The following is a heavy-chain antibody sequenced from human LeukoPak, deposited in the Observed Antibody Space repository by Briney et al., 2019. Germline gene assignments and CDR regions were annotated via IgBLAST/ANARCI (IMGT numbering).Heavy chain of an antibody. CDR1: SGSFSGYY. V-gene: IGHV4-34*01. J-gene: IGHJ4*02. Sequence: SETLSLTCAVYSGSFSGYYWSWIRQPPGKGLEWIGEINHSGSTNYNPSLKSRVTISVDTSKNQFSLKLSSVTAADTAVYYCARGLRGYYYGSGSYFFDYWSQGTLVTVSS. CDR2: INHSGST. D-gene: IGHD3-10*01. CDR3: ARGLRGYYYGSGSYFFDY.